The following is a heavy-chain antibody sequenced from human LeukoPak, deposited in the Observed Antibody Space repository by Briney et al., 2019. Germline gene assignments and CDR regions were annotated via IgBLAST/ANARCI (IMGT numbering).Heavy chain of an antibody. Sequence: PGGSLRLSCADSGFTFYDYGMRWVRHAPGKGLEWVSFINWIGVITGFADSLKRRFTISSDNAKNSLYLQMNSLRADDTALYHCARDMTTVSWFDPWGQGTLVTVSS. V-gene: IGHV3-20*01. CDR2: INWIGVIT. CDR1: GFTFYDYG. J-gene: IGHJ5*02. CDR3: ARDMTTVSWFDP. D-gene: IGHD4-11*01.